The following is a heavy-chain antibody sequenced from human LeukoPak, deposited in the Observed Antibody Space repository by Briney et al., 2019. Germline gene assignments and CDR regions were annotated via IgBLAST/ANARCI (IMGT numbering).Heavy chain of an antibody. V-gene: IGHV3-33*01. D-gene: IGHD1-14*01. J-gene: IGHJ4*02. CDR3: TRYNNDHFDY. Sequence: GSLRLSCAGSGFTFGGYGMHWFRQTPGKGLEWVAVIAYDGSRAFYADSVKGRFTISRDNSKNTMSVQMGDLRAEDTAVYYCTRYNNDHFDYWGQGTLVTASS. CDR2: IAYDGSRA. CDR1: GFTFGGYG.